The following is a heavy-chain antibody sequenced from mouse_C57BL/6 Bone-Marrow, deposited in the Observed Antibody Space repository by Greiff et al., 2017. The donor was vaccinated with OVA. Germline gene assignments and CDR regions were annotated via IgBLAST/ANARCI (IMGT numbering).Heavy chain of an antibody. CDR1: GFTFSSYG. Sequence: DVMLVESGGDLVKPGGSLKLSCAASGFTFSSYGMSWVRQTPDKRLEWVATISSGGSYTYYPDSVKGRFTISRDNAKNTLYLQMSSLKSEDTAMYYCARQGGYYPYYAMDYWGQGTSVTVSS. V-gene: IGHV5-6*02. D-gene: IGHD2-3*01. CDR2: ISSGGSYT. CDR3: ARQGGYYPYYAMDY. J-gene: IGHJ4*01.